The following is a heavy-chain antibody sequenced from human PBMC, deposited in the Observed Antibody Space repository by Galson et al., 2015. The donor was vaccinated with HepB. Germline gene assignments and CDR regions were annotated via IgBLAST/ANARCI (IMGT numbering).Heavy chain of an antibody. CDR1: GFSLSTSGVG. CDR3: AHSVRYSSSWYGDWFDP. Sequence: PALVKPTQTLTLTCTFSGFSLSTSGVGVGWIRQPPGKALEWLALIYWDDDKRYSPSLKSRLTITKDTSKNQVVLTMTNMDPVDTATYYCAHSVRYSSSWYGDWFDPWGQGTLVTVSS. J-gene: IGHJ5*02. D-gene: IGHD6-13*01. CDR2: IYWDDDK. V-gene: IGHV2-5*02.